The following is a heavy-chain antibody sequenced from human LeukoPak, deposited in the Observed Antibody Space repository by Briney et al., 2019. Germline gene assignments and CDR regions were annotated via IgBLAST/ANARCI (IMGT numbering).Heavy chain of an antibody. CDR2: INSDGTNT. CDR1: GFTFSSYW. V-gene: IGHV3-74*01. Sequence: GGSLRLSCAASGFTFSSYWMHWVRQAPGKGLVWVSRINSDGTNTNYADFVKGRVTISRDNAKNTVYLQMNSLRAEDTAVYYCTRDSLPNTNGCYDYWGQGTLVTVSS. J-gene: IGHJ4*02. D-gene: IGHD2-8*01. CDR3: TRDSLPNTNGCYDY.